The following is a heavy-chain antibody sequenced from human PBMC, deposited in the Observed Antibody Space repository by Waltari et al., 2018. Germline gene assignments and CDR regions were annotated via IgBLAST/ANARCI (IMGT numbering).Heavy chain of an antibody. D-gene: IGHD6-19*01. CDR1: GGSFSSNDW. CDR2: IHHSGST. J-gene: IGHJ4*02. CDR3: ARGFDGWPFDY. V-gene: IGHV4-4*02. Sequence: QVLLKESGSGLVKPSGTLSLACDVSGGSFSSNDWWSWVRQPPGKGLEWIGEIHHSGSTKYNPSLKSRVVMSVDTSKNQVSLTMESVSAADTAMYYCARGFDGWPFDYWGQGILVTVSS.